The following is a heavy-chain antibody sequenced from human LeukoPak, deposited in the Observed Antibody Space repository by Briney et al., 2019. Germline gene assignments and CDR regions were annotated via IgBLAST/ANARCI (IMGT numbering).Heavy chain of an antibody. CDR3: ARHSYLLNWSGYYTDYYYYMDV. V-gene: IGHV4-39*01. J-gene: IGHJ6*03. Sequence: PSETLSLTCTVSGGSISSSSYYWGWIRQPPGKGLEWIGSIYYSGSTYYNPSLKSRVTISVDTSKNQSSLKLSSVTAADTAVYYCARHSYLLNWSGYYTDYYYYMDVWGKGTTVTVSS. CDR1: GGSISSSSYY. D-gene: IGHD3-3*01. CDR2: IYYSGST.